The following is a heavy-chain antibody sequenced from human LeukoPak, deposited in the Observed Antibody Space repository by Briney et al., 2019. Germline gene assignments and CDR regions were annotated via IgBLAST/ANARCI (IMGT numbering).Heavy chain of an antibody. Sequence: WGSLRLSCAASGFDLTTYAMTWVRQAPAKGLEWVSSIRIGGGGTYYADSVKGRFTISRDNSENTLHLQMNNLRVEDTAVYYCATARGGYWGQGTLVTVSS. CDR3: ATARGGY. V-gene: IGHV3-23*01. J-gene: IGHJ4*02. CDR2: IRIGGGGT. D-gene: IGHD2-15*01. CDR1: GFDLTTYA.